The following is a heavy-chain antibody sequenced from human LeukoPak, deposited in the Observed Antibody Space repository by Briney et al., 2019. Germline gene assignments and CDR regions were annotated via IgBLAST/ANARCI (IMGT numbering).Heavy chain of an antibody. D-gene: IGHD1-26*01. CDR2: ISGSGGST. V-gene: IGHV3-23*01. CDR3: ARREWEEDAFDI. Sequence: GGSLRLSCAASGFTFSSYAMSWVRQAPGKGLEWVSAISGSGGSTYYADSVKGRFTISRDNSKNTLYLQMNSLGAEDTAVYYCARREWEEDAFDIWGQGTMVTVSS. J-gene: IGHJ3*02. CDR1: GFTFSSYA.